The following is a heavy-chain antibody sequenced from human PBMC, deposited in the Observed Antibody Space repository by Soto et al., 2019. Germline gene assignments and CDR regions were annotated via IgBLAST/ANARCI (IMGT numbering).Heavy chain of an antibody. CDR1: GYTFTSYV. D-gene: IGHD3-10*01. J-gene: IGHJ6*02. V-gene: IGHV1-3*01. Sequence: QVHLVQSGAEVKKPGASVNVSCRASGYTFTSYVIHWVRQAPGQRLEWMGRINAVNGDTKYSQKFQGRVTISRDTSASTAYMELSSLRSEDTAVYYCARELGTMVRGVIVYYYAMDVWGQGTTVTVSS. CDR2: INAVNGDT. CDR3: ARELGTMVRGVIVYYYAMDV.